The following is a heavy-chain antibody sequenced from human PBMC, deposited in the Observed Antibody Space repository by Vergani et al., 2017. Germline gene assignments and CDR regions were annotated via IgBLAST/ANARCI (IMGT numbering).Heavy chain of an antibody. Sequence: EVQLLESGGGLVQPGGFLRLSCAASGFTFSTYAMTWVRQAPGKGLDWVASIKRDGTETFYVDSVKGRFTISRDNSKNTLSLQMNSLTAEDTAIYYCAGPQGTSAYYYGGFDYWGQGILVTVSS. CDR2: IKRDGTET. D-gene: IGHD3-22*01. CDR1: GFTFSTYA. CDR3: AGPQGTSAYYYGGFDY. V-gene: IGHV3-7*03. J-gene: IGHJ4*02.